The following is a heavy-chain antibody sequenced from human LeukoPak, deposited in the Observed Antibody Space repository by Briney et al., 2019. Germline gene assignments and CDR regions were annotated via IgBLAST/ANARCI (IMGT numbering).Heavy chain of an antibody. D-gene: IGHD2-2*02. Sequence: SETLSLTCTVSGGSISSGDYYWSWIRQPPGTGLEWIGYIYYSGSTYYNPSLKSRVTISVDTSKNQSSLKLSSVTAADTAVYYCARVVVVVPAAIETFDPWGQGTLVTVSS. CDR1: GGSISSGDYY. V-gene: IGHV4-30-4*01. CDR2: IYYSGST. CDR3: ARVVVVVPAAIETFDP. J-gene: IGHJ5*02.